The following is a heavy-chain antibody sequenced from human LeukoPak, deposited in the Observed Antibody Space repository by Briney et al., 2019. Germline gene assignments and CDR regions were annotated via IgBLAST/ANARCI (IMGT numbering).Heavy chain of an antibody. CDR2: ISSSSSYI. D-gene: IGHD5-12*01. CDR3: ARCVMGYSGYDLDY. CDR1: GFTSSSYG. V-gene: IGHV3-21*01. Sequence: GRSLRLSCAVSGFTSSSYGMNGARPAPGKGRGWGSLISSSSSYIYYDDSVKGRFTTSRDDAKKSLYLQMNSLRAEDTAVYYCARCVMGYSGYDLDYWGQGTVVTVS. J-gene: IGHJ4*02.